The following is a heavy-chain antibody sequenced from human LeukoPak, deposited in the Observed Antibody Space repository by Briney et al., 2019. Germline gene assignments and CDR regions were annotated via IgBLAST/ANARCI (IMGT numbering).Heavy chain of an antibody. CDR2: IYYSGST. Sequence: PSETLSLTCTVSGGSISSSSHYWGWIRQPPGKGLEWIGSIYYSGSTYYNPSLKSRVTISVDTSKNQFSLKLSSVTAADTAVYYCARDFRSTMVRGAENWFDPWGQGTLVTVSS. J-gene: IGHJ5*02. V-gene: IGHV4-39*07. D-gene: IGHD3-10*01. CDR3: ARDFRSTMVRGAENWFDP. CDR1: GGSISSSSHY.